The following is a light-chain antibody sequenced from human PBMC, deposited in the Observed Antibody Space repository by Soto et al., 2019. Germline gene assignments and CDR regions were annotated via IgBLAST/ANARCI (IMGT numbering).Light chain of an antibody. CDR1: SSDVGADKY. Sequence: QSALTQPPSASGSPGQSVTISCTGTSSDVGADKYVSWYQQYPGKAPKLMIYEVSKRPSGVPARFSGSKSGNTASLTVSGLQSEDEADYYCTSYVGSDTWVFGGGTKVTVL. J-gene: IGLJ3*02. CDR3: TSYVGSDTWV. CDR2: EVS. V-gene: IGLV2-8*01.